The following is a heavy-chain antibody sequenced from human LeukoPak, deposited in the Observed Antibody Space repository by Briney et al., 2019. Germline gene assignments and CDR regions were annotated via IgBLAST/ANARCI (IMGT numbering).Heavy chain of an antibody. J-gene: IGHJ4*02. D-gene: IGHD3-10*01. CDR1: GFTFSSCA. Sequence: GGSLRLSCAASGFTFSSCAMSWVRQAPGKGLEWVSAISGSGGSTYYADSVKGRFTISRDNSKNTLYLQMNSLRAEDTAVYYCAKGYGSGSSKGSIDYWGQGTLVTVSS. CDR3: AKGYGSGSSKGSIDY. CDR2: ISGSGGST. V-gene: IGHV3-23*01.